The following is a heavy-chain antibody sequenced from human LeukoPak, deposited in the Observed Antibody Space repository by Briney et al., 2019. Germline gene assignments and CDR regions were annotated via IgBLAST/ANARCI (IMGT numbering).Heavy chain of an antibody. CDR1: GFSLSNRMG. D-gene: IGHD3-9*01. V-gene: IGHV2-26*01. CDR2: IFSSDEK. J-gene: IGHJ4*02. CDR3: ARSFDPVQPADFDN. Sequence: ESGPTLVNPTETLTLTCTVSGFSLSNRMGASWIRQPPGKALEWLAHIFSSDEKSYSTSLKSRLTISMGTSKSQVVLTMTNMDPVDTATYYCARSFDPVQPADFDNWGQGTLVTVSS.